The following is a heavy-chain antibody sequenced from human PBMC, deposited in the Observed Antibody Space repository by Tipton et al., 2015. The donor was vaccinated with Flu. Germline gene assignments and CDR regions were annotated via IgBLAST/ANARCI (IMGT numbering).Heavy chain of an antibody. Sequence: LVQSGPEVKKPGSSVKVSCNASGCTFTSYAISGVRPAPGQGFEWMGWIIPIFGTANYAQKFQGRVTITADESTSPAYMGMSSLRSEDTAVYYCAREDSSSLGIQRWRQGALVTVSS. J-gene: IGHJ1*01. CDR2: IIPIFGTA. CDR3: AREDSSSLGIQR. CDR1: GCTFTSYA. V-gene: IGHV1-69*01. D-gene: IGHD6-6*01.